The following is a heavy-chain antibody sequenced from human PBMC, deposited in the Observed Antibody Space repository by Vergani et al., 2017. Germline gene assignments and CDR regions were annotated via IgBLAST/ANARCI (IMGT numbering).Heavy chain of an antibody. V-gene: IGHV4-39*01. J-gene: IGHJ5*02. Sequence: QLQLQESGPGLVKPSATLSLTCSVSGASIRSSTYYWGWIRQPPGKGLELIASIYYSGSTYYNPSLKSRVTISVDTSKNQFSLKLSAVTAADTAVYFCARHSTVEWLVKLGWIDPWGQGILVTVSS. CDR1: GASIRSSTYY. CDR2: IYYSGST. CDR3: ARHSTVEWLVKLGWIDP. D-gene: IGHD6-19*01.